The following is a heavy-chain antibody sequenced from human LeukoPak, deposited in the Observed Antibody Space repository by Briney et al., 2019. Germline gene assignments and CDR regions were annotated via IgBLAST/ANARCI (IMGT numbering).Heavy chain of an antibody. D-gene: IGHD6-6*01. J-gene: IGHJ4*02. Sequence: ASVKLSCKASGYTFTSYGISWVRQAPGQGLEWMGWISAYNGNTNYAQKLQGRVTMTTDTSTSTAYMELRSLRSDDTAVYYCARDRALYSSSSRGSGDCWGQGTLVTVSS. V-gene: IGHV1-18*01. CDR1: GYTFTSYG. CDR3: ARDRALYSSSSRGSGDC. CDR2: ISAYNGNT.